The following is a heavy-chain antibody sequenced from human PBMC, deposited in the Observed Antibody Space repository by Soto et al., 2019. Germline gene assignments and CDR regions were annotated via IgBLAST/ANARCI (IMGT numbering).Heavy chain of an antibody. V-gene: IGHV4-39*01. D-gene: IGHD1-26*01. CDR1: GGSIISSSYY. CDR3: ASHYHFASGSYPYFDY. J-gene: IGHJ4*02. Sequence: SETLSLTCTFSGGSIISSSYYWCWIRQPPGNGLEWIGSIYYSGSTYYNPSLKSRVTISVDTSKHQFSLKLSSVTAADTAEHYCASHYHFASGSYPYFDYWGQGPMVTVSS. CDR2: IYYSGST.